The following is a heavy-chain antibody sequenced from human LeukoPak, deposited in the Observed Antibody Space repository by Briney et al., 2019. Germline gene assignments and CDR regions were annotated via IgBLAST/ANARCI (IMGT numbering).Heavy chain of an antibody. Sequence: GGSLRLPCAASEFTFSSYAMYCVRQPPGKRLEWVSGIVGSGGSTYYADSVKGRFTISRDNSKNTVYVQMNSLRDEDTAVYYCAKTSAGYSSGRYPGWPVDYWGQGTLVTVSP. CDR1: EFTFSSYA. J-gene: IGHJ4*02. D-gene: IGHD6-19*01. CDR2: IVGSGGST. CDR3: AKTSAGYSSGRYPGWPVDY. V-gene: IGHV3-23*01.